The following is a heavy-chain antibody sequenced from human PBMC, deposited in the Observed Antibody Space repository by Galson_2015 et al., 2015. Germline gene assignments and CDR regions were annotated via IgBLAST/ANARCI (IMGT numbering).Heavy chain of an antibody. Sequence: SLRLSCAASGFTFRSYGMHWVRQAPGKGLEWVAVISYDGNKKYYADSVKGRFTISRDISKNTLYLQMNSLRAEDTAVYYCAKDPELRYDSSGYPDYWGQGTLVTVSS. CDR2: ISYDGNKK. CDR1: GFTFRSYG. D-gene: IGHD3-22*01. J-gene: IGHJ4*02. CDR3: AKDPELRYDSSGYPDY. V-gene: IGHV3-30*18.